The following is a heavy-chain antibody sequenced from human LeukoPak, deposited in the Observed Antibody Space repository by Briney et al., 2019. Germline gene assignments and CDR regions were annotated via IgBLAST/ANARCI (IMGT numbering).Heavy chain of an antibody. CDR2: NSGST. Sequence: SSETLSLTCTVSGGSISSSSYYWGWIRQPPGKGLEWIGTNSGSTYYNPSLKSRVTISVDTSKNQFSLKLSSVTAADTAVYYCARPVPSRLGWFDPWGQGTLVTVSS. J-gene: IGHJ5*02. V-gene: IGHV4-39*01. D-gene: IGHD1-1*01. CDR1: GGSISSSSYY. CDR3: ARPVPSRLGWFDP.